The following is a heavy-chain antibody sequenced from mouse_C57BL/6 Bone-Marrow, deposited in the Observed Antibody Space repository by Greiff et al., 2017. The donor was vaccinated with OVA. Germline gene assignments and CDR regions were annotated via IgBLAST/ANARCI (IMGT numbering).Heavy chain of an antibody. D-gene: IGHD1-1*01. Sequence: VQLQQSGAELVKPGASVKISCKASGYAFSSYWMNWVKQRPGQGLEWIGQIYPGDGDTNYNGKFKGKATLTADKSSSTAYMQLSSLTSEDSAVYFCAREDGSSSAGFAYWGQGTLVTVSA. CDR3: AREDGSSSAGFAY. CDR1: GYAFSSYW. J-gene: IGHJ3*01. V-gene: IGHV1-80*01. CDR2: IYPGDGDT.